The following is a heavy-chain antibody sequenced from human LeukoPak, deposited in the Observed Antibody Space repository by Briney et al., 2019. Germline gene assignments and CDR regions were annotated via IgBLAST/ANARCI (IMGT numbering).Heavy chain of an antibody. D-gene: IGHD3-3*01. J-gene: IGHJ5*02. V-gene: IGHV1-2*02. CDR2: INPNSGGT. Sequence: ASVKVSCKASGYTFTGCYMHWVRQAPGQGLEWMGWINPNSGGTNYAQKFQGRVTMTRDTSISTAYMELSRLRSDDTAVYYCARGSRFLEPHWFDPWGQGTLVTVSS. CDR1: GYTFTGCY. CDR3: ARGSRFLEPHWFDP.